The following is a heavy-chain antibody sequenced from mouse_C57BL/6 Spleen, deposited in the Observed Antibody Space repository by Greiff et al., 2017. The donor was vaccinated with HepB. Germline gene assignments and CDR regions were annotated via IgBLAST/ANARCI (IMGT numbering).Heavy chain of an antibody. D-gene: IGHD3-3*01. V-gene: IGHV5-6*01. CDR2: LSSGGSYT. Sequence: EVQRVESGGDLVKPGGSLKLSCAASGFTFSSYGMSWVRQTPDKRLEWVATLSSGGSYTYYPESVKGRFTISRDNAKNTLYLQMSSLKSEDTAMYYCARRGTGDYFDYWGQGTTLTVSS. J-gene: IGHJ2*01. CDR3: ARRGTGDYFDY. CDR1: GFTFSSYG.